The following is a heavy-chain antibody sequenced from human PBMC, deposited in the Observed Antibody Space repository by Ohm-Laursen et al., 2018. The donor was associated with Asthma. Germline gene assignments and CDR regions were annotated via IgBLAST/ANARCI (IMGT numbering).Heavy chain of an antibody. CDR1: GYSLSSNA. D-gene: IGHD2-21*01. CDR3: VRDVVDRFDF. CDR2: IYIGNT. Sequence: SSVKVSCKASGYSLSSNAIGWVRQAPGQRPEWMGWIYIGNTNYAPKLRDRNTLTTDTSTNTAYMDLRSLRSDATAVYFCVRDVVDRFDFWGQGSLVIVSS. V-gene: IGHV1-18*04. J-gene: IGHJ4*02.